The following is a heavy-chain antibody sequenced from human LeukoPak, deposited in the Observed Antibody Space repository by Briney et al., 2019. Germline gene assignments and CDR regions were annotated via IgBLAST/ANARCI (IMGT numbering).Heavy chain of an antibody. CDR3: AKEVSPRVATSLDL. V-gene: IGHV3-30*18. CDR2: ISHDGRKA. Sequence: PGRSLRLSCAASGFTFSSYGMHWVRQAPGKGLDRVAVISHDGRKAYYADSVKGRFTISRDNSKNTLNLQMNSLRDEDTAVYYCAKEVSPRVATSLDLWGQGTLVTVSS. D-gene: IGHD5-24*01. J-gene: IGHJ4*02. CDR1: GFTFSSYG.